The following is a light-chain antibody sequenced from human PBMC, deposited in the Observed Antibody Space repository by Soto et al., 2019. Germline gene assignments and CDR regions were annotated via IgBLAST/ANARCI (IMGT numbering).Light chain of an antibody. CDR1: QSVSSD. J-gene: IGKJ1*01. Sequence: EIVMTQSPATLSVSPGERATLSCRASQSVSSDLAWYHQKPGQAPRLLIYGASTRATGIPARFSGSGSGTEFTLTISRLKPEDFAVYYCQQYGSSGTFGQGTKVEIK. CDR2: GAS. V-gene: IGKV3-15*01. CDR3: QQYGSSGT.